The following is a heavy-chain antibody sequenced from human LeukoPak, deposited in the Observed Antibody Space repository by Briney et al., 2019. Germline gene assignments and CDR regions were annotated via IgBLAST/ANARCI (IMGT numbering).Heavy chain of an antibody. CDR3: ARVIAAASTRLDY. CDR1: GYTFTDYY. Sequence: GASVKVSCKASGYTFTDYYMHWVRQAPGQGLEWMGWINPNSGGTNYAQNFQGRVTMTRDTSISTASMELSRLRSDDTAMYYCARVIAAASTRLDYWGQGTLVTVSS. CDR2: INPNSGGT. J-gene: IGHJ4*02. V-gene: IGHV1-2*02. D-gene: IGHD6-13*01.